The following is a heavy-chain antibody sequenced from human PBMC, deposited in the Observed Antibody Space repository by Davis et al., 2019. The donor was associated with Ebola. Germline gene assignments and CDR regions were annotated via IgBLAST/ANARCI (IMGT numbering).Heavy chain of an antibody. D-gene: IGHD2/OR15-2a*01. CDR1: GFTFRNYA. CDR2: VSHSEREK. Sequence: GESLKISCAASGFTFRNYAMHWVRQAPGKGLEWVAVVSHSEREKFYADSVKGRFTISRDISKNIVYLEMNSLRADDTAMYYCARDLSYFALDVCGQGTTVTVSS. J-gene: IGHJ6*02. V-gene: IGHV3-30*04. CDR3: ARDLSYFALDV.